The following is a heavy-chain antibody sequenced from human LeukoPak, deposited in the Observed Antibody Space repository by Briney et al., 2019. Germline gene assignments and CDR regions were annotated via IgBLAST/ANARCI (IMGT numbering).Heavy chain of an antibody. CDR2: ISSSSSTI. CDR1: GFTFSSYS. Sequence: GGSLRLSCAASGFTFSSYSMNWVRQAPGKGLEWVSYISSSSSTIYYVDSVKGRFTISRDNAKNSLYLQMNSLRAEDTAVYYCARYYGDFHNWFDPWGQGTLVTVSS. V-gene: IGHV3-48*01. D-gene: IGHD4-17*01. CDR3: ARYYGDFHNWFDP. J-gene: IGHJ5*02.